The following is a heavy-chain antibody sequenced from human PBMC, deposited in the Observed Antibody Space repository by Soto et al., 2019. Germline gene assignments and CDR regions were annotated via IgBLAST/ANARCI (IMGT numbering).Heavy chain of an antibody. CDR1: GYSFTSYW. J-gene: IGHJ5*02. Sequence: PGESLKISCKGSGYSFTSYWISWVRQMPGKGLEWMGRIDPCDSYTNYSPSFQGHVTISADKSISTAYLQWSRLKASDTAMYYCARHARFVVVPAAINKHWFDPWGQGTLVTVSS. CDR3: ARHARFVVVPAAINKHWFDP. D-gene: IGHD2-2*01. V-gene: IGHV5-10-1*01. CDR2: IDPCDSYT.